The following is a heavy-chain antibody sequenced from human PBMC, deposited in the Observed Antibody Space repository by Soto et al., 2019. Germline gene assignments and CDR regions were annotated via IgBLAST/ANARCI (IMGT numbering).Heavy chain of an antibody. J-gene: IGHJ4*02. CDR1: GFTFSSYG. D-gene: IGHD3-10*01. CDR3: AREGYYGSGSFDY. CDR2: IWYDGSNK. Sequence: QVQLVESGGGVVQPGRSLRLSCAASGFTFSSYGMHWVRQAPGKGLEWVAVIWYDGSNKYYADSVKGRFTISRDNSKNTLYLQINSLRAEGTAVYYCAREGYYGSGSFDYWGQGTLVTVSS. V-gene: IGHV3-33*01.